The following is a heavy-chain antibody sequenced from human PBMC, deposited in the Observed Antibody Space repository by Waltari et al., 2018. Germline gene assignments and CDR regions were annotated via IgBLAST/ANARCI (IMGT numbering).Heavy chain of an antibody. CDR1: GFTVRSNY. J-gene: IGHJ6*02. Sequence: EVLLVESGGGLFQPGGSLSLSRAASGFTVRSNYMRWVRQAPGKGLEWVSVIYGGGSTYYADSVKGRFTISRDNSKNTLYLQMNSLRAEDTAVYYCARGAEDYYYGMDVWGQGTTVTVSS. V-gene: IGHV3-53*01. CDR3: ARGAEDYYYGMDV. CDR2: IYGGGST.